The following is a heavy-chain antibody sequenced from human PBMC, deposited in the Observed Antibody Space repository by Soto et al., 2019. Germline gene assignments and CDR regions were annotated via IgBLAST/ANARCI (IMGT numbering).Heavy chain of an antibody. D-gene: IGHD3-10*01. V-gene: IGHV4-31*03. CDR3: XXXXXXVGELPFFDS. J-gene: IGHJ4*02. CDR2: IYYRGSI. CDR1: GDSISSDYY. Sequence: QVQLQESGPGLVKPSQTLSLTCTVSGDSISSDYYWSWIRQYPGKGLEWIGYIYYRGSIYYNPSLKSRDXISXXTSXNQFSLXXNSVTAADTAVYYCXXXXXXVGELPFFDSWGQGTLVTVSS.